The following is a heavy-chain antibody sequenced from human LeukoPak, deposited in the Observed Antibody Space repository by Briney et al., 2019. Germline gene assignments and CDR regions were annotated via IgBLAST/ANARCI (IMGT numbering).Heavy chain of an antibody. J-gene: IGHJ4*02. V-gene: IGHV3-64D*06. CDR2: ISSNGGST. Sequence: GGSLRLSCSASGFTFSSYAMHWVRQAPGKGLEYVSVISSNGGSTYYADSVKGRFTISRDNSKNTLYLQMSSLRAEDTAVYYCARLGSSGYLFDYWGQGTLVTVSS. D-gene: IGHD3-22*01. CDR1: GFTFSSYA. CDR3: ARLGSSGYLFDY.